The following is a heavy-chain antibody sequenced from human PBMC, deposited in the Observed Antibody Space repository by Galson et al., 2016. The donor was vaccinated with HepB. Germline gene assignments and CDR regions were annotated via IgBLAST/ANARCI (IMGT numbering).Heavy chain of an antibody. CDR3: AKDAHNGYLLNRFDY. J-gene: IGHJ4*02. CDR2: ISYDGRTK. V-gene: IGHV3-30*18. Sequence: SLRLSCAASGFTFSSYGMQWVRQAPGKGLEWVALISYDGRTKFYADSVKGRFTISRDTSKSTLYLQMNSLKAEDTAVCHCAKDAHNGYLLNRFDYWGQGTLVTVSS. CDR1: GFTFSSYG. D-gene: IGHD5-12*01.